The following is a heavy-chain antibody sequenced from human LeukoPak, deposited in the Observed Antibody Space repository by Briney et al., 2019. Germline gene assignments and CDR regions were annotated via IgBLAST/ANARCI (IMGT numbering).Heavy chain of an antibody. J-gene: IGHJ1*01. Sequence: GASVKVSCKASGYTFTSYGISWVRQAPGQGLEWMGWISAYNGNTNYAQKLQGRVTMTTDTSTSTAYMELRSLRSDDTAVYYCARDQFARTAAGAEYFQHWGQGTLVTVSS. D-gene: IGHD6-13*01. CDR1: GYTFTSYG. CDR3: ARDQFARTAAGAEYFQH. V-gene: IGHV1-18*01. CDR2: ISAYNGNT.